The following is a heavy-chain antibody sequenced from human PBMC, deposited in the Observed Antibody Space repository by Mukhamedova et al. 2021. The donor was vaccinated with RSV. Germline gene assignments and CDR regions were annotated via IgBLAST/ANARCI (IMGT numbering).Heavy chain of an antibody. CDR3: VYGDSVWGSSRYAFDI. CDR2: IIPILGIA. Sequence: WMGGIIPILGIANYAQKFQGRVTITADESTSTAYMELSSLRSEDTAVYYCVYGDSVWGSSRYAFDIWGQGTMVTVSS. D-gene: IGHD3-16*02. J-gene: IGHJ3*02. V-gene: IGHV1-69*10.